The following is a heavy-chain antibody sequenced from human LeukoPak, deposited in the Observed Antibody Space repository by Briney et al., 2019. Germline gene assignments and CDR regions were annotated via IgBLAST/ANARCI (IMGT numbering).Heavy chain of an antibody. V-gene: IGHV4-39*07. D-gene: IGHD5-24*01. CDR3: ARLRAHAYNYGFDY. Sequence: PSETLSLTCTVSGGSISSTSYYWGWIRQPPGKGLEWIGNIYYSGSTYYNPSLNSRVTISVDTSKNQFSLKLSSVTAADTAVYFCARLRAHAYNYGFDYWGQGALVTVSS. J-gene: IGHJ4*02. CDR2: IYYSGST. CDR1: GGSISSTSYY.